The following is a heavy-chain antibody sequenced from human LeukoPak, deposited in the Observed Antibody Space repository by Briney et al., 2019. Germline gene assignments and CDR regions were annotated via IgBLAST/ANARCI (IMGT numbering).Heavy chain of an antibody. J-gene: IGHJ5*02. V-gene: IGHV4-34*01. CDR2: INHSGST. CDR1: GGSFSGYY. Sequence: SETLSLTCAVYGGSFSGYYWSWIRQPPGKGLEWIGEINHSGSTNYNPSLKSRVTISVDTSKNQFSLKLSSVTAADTAVYYCARGIRYYYDSIGYNWFDPWGQGTLVTVSS. CDR3: ARGIRYYYDSIGYNWFDP. D-gene: IGHD3-22*01.